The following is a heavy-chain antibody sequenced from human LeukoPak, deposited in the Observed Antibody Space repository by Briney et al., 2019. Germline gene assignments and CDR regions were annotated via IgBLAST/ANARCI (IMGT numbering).Heavy chain of an antibody. CDR2: ISSSGGTT. CDR3: AKVIGYCSGGSCYSGALLPFDY. CDR1: GFTFSNYG. Sequence: PTGGSLRLSCAASGFTFSNYGMSWVRQAPGKGLEWVSGISSSGGTTYYADSVKGRFTISRDNSKNTLYLQMNSLRVEDTAVYYCAKVIGYCSGGSCYSGALLPFDYWGQGTLVTVSS. V-gene: IGHV3-23*01. J-gene: IGHJ4*02. D-gene: IGHD2-15*01.